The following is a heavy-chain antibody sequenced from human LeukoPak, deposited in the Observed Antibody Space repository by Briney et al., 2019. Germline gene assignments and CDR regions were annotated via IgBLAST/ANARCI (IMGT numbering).Heavy chain of an antibody. J-gene: IGHJ6*02. Sequence: GGSLRLSCAASGFTVSSNYMSWVRQAPGKGLEWVSVIYSGGSTYYADSVKGRFTISRDNSKNTLYLQMNSLRAEDTAVYYCAKEEGWLLPYYYGMDVWGQGTTVTVSS. CDR2: IYSGGST. V-gene: IGHV3-53*01. CDR1: GFTVSSNY. CDR3: AKEEGWLLPYYYGMDV. D-gene: IGHD2-21*01.